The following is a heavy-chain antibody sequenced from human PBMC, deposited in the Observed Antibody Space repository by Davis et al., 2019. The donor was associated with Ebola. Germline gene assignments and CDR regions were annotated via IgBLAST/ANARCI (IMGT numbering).Heavy chain of an antibody. D-gene: IGHD6-19*01. Sequence: GGSLRLSCAASGFTFSSYGMHWVRQAPGKGLEWVAVIWYDGSNKYYADSVKGRFTISRDNAKNSLYLQMNSLRAEDTAVYYCAREMGIAVSWGQGTLVTVSS. CDR1: GFTFSSYG. J-gene: IGHJ4*02. CDR2: IWYDGSNK. CDR3: AREMGIAVS. V-gene: IGHV3-33*01.